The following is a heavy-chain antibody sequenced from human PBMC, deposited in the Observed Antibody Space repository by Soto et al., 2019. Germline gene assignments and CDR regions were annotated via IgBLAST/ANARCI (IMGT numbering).Heavy chain of an antibody. CDR3: ARAPVIAAAGAYYYYYGMDV. J-gene: IGHJ6*02. CDR2: IIPIFGTA. V-gene: IGHV1-69*01. CDR1: GGTFSSYA. Sequence: QVQLVQSGAEVKKPGSSVKVSCKASGGTFSSYAISWVRQAPGQGLEWMGGIIPIFGTANYAQKFQGRVTITADESTSTAYRELSSLRSEDTAVYYCARAPVIAAAGAYYYYYGMDVWGQGTTVTVSS. D-gene: IGHD6-13*01.